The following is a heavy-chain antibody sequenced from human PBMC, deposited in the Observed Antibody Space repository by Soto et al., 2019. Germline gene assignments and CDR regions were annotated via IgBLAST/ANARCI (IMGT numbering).Heavy chain of an antibody. V-gene: IGHV1-2*02. J-gene: IGHJ6*02. CDR2: INPNSGGT. CDR3: AKMYYDFWSGYYTAETYGMDV. Sequence: ASVKVSCKASGYTFTGYYMHWVRQAPGQGLEWMGWINPNSGGTNYAQKFQGRVTMTRDTSISTAYMELSRLRSDDTAVYYCAKMYYDFWSGYYTAETYGMDVWGQGTTVTVSS. CDR1: GYTFTGYY. D-gene: IGHD3-3*01.